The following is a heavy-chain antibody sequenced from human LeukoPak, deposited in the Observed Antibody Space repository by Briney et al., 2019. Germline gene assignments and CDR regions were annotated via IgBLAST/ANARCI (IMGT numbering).Heavy chain of an antibody. V-gene: IGHV4-39*07. Sequence: ASETLSLTCTLSGGSISSSSYYWGWIRQPPGKGLEWIGSIYYSGSTYYNPSLKCRVTISVDTSKNQISLKLSSVTAADTAVYYCARDPGDSNYDAFDNWGQGTMVTVSS. J-gene: IGHJ3*02. D-gene: IGHD4-11*01. CDR2: IYYSGST. CDR3: ARDPGDSNYDAFDN. CDR1: GGSISSSSYY.